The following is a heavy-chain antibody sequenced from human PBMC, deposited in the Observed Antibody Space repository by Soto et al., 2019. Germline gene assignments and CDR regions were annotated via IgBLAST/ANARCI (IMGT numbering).Heavy chain of an antibody. CDR3: ARPPRGTIFGVVIPPYFDY. Sequence: PSETLSLTCFVSVGSITSYHWSWIRQFPGKGLEWIAYTAYTGNTNYNPSLKSRVTISMDTSKNQLSLKLTSMTAADTAVYYCARPPRGTIFGVVIPPYFDYWGQGTLVTVSS. CDR1: VGSITSYH. CDR2: TAYTGNT. V-gene: IGHV4-59*01. J-gene: IGHJ4*02. D-gene: IGHD3-3*01.